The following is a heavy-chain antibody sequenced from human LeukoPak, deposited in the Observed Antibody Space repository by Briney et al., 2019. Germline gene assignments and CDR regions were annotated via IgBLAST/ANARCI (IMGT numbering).Heavy chain of an antibody. V-gene: IGHV3-23*01. CDR3: ARGQLVRSLTWYYYGMDV. D-gene: IGHD6-13*01. J-gene: IGHJ6*02. Sequence: GGSPRLSCAGSGFAFSNYAMTWVRQAPGKGLEWVSSVSGSGRNTFYPDSVKGRFTISRDNSKNTLYLQMNSLRAEDTAVYYCARGQLVRSLTWYYYGMDVWGQGTTVTVSS. CDR1: GFAFSNYA. CDR2: VSGSGRNT.